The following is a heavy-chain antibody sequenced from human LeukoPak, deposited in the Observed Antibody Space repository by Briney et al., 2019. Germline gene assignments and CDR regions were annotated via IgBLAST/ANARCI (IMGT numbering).Heavy chain of an antibody. V-gene: IGHV4-39*07. D-gene: IGHD3-22*01. CDR2: IYYSGST. CDR3: ARGRSPRISSITMIVVVISAFDI. CDR1: GGSISSSSYC. Sequence: PSETLSLTCSVSGGSISSSSYCWGWIRQPPGKGLEWIGSIYYSGSTYYNPSLKSRVTISVDTSKNQFSLKLSSVTAADTAVYYCARGRSPRISSITMIVVVISAFDIWGQGTMVTVSS. J-gene: IGHJ3*02.